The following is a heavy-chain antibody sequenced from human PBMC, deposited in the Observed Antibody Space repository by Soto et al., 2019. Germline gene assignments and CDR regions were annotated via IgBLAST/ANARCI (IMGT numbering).Heavy chain of an antibody. Sequence: QVQLVQSGAEVKKPGSSVKVSCKASGGTFSIYTISWVRQAPGQGLEWMGGSANSAQKFQGRLTVAADESTNTVYLELSSLTSDDTAVYYCAREGPPDIAWFDPWGQGTLVSVSS. CDR2: GSA. CDR1: GGTFSIYT. CDR3: AREGPPDIAWFDP. J-gene: IGHJ5*02. D-gene: IGHD2-15*01. V-gene: IGHV1-69*01.